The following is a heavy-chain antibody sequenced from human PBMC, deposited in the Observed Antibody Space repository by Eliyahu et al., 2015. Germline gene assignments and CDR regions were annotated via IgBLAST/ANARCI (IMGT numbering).Heavy chain of an antibody. CDR3: ARDGTMVRGVITPFDY. J-gene: IGHJ4*02. CDR1: GXTFXXYS. V-gene: IGHV3-48*02. CDR2: XSSSSSTI. D-gene: IGHD3-10*01. Sequence: EVQLVESGGGLVQPGGSLRLSCAASGXTFXXYSMNWVRQAPGKGLEWVXYXSSSSSTIYYADSVKGRFTISRDNAKNSLYLQMNSLRDEDTAVYYCARDGTMVRGVITPFDYWGQGTLVTVSS.